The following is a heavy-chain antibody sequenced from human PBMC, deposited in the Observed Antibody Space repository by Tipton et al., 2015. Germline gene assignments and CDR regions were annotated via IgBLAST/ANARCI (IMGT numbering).Heavy chain of an antibody. Sequence: TLSLTCNVSGDAISSHYWSWIRQPPGKGLEWIGYIYYSGNTNYNPSLKSRVSISADTSKNQFSLKVRSVIGADTAVYYCARETMATGWFDPWGQGTLVTVSS. J-gene: IGHJ5*02. CDR2: IYYSGNT. D-gene: IGHD5-24*01. CDR1: GDAISSHY. V-gene: IGHV4-59*11. CDR3: ARETMATGWFDP.